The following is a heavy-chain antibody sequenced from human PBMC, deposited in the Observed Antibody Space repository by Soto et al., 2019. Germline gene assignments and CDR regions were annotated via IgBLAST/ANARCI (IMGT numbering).Heavy chain of an antibody. CDR1: GGSISSSSYY. CDR2: IYYSGST. J-gene: IGHJ3*02. D-gene: IGHD1-1*01. V-gene: IGHV4-39*01. Sequence: SETLSLTCTVSGGSISSSSYYWGWIRQPPGKGLEWIGSIYYSGSTYYNPSLKSRVTISVDTSKNQFYLKLSSVTAADTAVYYCASRTPTGTTSGDDAFDIWGQGTMVTVSS. CDR3: ASRTPTGTTSGDDAFDI.